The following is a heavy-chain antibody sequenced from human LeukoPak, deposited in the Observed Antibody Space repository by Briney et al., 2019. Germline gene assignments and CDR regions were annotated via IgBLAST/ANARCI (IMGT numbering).Heavy chain of an antibody. CDR3: TRVKTKVTKWASEY. CDR2: IKSKTDGGTT. Sequence: GGSLRLSCAASGFTFSNAWMSWVRQAPGKGLEWVGRIKSKTDGGTTDYAAPVKGRFTISRDDSKNTLYLQMNSLKTEDTAVYYCTRVKTKVTKWASEYWGQGTLVTVSS. D-gene: IGHD4-11*01. V-gene: IGHV3-15*01. J-gene: IGHJ4*02. CDR1: GFTFSNAW.